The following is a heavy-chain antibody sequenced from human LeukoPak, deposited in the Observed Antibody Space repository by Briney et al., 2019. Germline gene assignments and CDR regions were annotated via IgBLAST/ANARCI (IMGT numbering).Heavy chain of an antibody. CDR1: GGSFSGYY. Sequence: SETLSLTCAVYGGSFSGYYWSWIRQPPGRGLEWIGEINHSGSINYNPSLKSRVTISVDTSKNQFSLKLSSVTAADTAVYYCASLPYDILTGYFDYWGQGTLVTVSS. J-gene: IGHJ4*02. CDR2: INHSGSI. D-gene: IGHD3-9*01. CDR3: ASLPYDILTGYFDY. V-gene: IGHV4-34*01.